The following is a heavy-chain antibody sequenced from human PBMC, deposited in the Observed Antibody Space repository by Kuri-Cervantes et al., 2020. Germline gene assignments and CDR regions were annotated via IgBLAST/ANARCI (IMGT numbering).Heavy chain of an antibody. J-gene: IGHJ4*02. CDR1: GFTFSNYW. CDR3: ARRTTALAY. V-gene: IGHV3-74*01. D-gene: IGHD1-7*01. Sequence: GESLKISCAASGFTFSNYWMHWVRQAPGKGLVWVSHINTDGTGTNYADSVKGRFTISRDNAKNTLYLQMNSLRAEDTAVYYCARRTTALAYWGQGTLVTVSS. CDR2: INTDGTGT.